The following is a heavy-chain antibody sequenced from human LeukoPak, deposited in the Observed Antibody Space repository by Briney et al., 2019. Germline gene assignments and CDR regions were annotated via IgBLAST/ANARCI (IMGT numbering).Heavy chain of an antibody. CDR2: MSSSGSYI. D-gene: IGHD3-3*01. V-gene: IGHV3-21*01. J-gene: IGHJ4*02. Sequence: GGSLRLSCAASGFTFSDYSMNWVRQAPGKGLEWVSSMSSSGSYIYYADSVKGRFTISRDNAKNSLYLQMNSLRAEDTAVYYCARDLNHDDFWSGYYTCFDYWGQGTLVTVSS. CDR3: ARDLNHDDFWSGYYTCFDY. CDR1: GFTFSDYS.